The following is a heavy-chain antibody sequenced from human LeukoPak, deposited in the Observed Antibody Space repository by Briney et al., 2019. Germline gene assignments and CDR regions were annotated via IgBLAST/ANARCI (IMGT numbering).Heavy chain of an antibody. V-gene: IGHV1-69*05. Sequence: SVKVSCKASGGTFTSYTVSWVRQAPGQGLEWIGRIIPMSGTVKYAQKFQGRVTITTDESTSTAYMELSSLRSEDTAVYYCATTDYWGQGTLVTVSS. CDR1: GGTFTSYT. CDR2: IIPMSGTV. CDR3: ATTDY. J-gene: IGHJ4*02.